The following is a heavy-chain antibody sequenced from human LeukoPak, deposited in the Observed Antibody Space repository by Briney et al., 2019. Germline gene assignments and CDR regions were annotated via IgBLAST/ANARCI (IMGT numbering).Heavy chain of an antibody. CDR1: GGSISSSSYY. CDR2: IYYSGST. D-gene: IGHD3-22*01. J-gene: IGHJ4*02. V-gene: IGHV4-39*01. Sequence: PSETLSLTCTVSGGSISSSSYYWGWIRQPPGKGLEWIGSIYYSGSTYYNPSLKSRVTISVDTSKNQFSLKLSSVTAADAAVYYCARVYDSSGYYSYYFDYWGQGTLVTVSS. CDR3: ARVYDSSGYYSYYFDY.